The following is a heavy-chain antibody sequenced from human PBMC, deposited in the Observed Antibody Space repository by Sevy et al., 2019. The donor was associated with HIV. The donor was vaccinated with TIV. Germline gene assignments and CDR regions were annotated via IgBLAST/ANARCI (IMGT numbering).Heavy chain of an antibody. Sequence: SETLSLTCTVSGGSISSRSYYWAWIRQSPGKGLECIGSIYYSGNTYYNPTLKSRVTMSVDTSKSQFSLKLSSVTAADTAVYYCARHGILGAAVLHYFDYWGQGALVTVSS. J-gene: IGHJ4*02. CDR1: GGSISSRSYY. CDR3: ARHGILGAAVLHYFDY. V-gene: IGHV4-39*01. CDR2: IYYSGNT. D-gene: IGHD3-16*01.